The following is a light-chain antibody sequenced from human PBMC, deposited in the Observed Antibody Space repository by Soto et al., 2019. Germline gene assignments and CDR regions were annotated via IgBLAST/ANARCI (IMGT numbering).Light chain of an antibody. CDR3: QQYSSYPTT. J-gene: IGKJ5*01. CDR2: AAS. Sequence: DIQMTHSPSSLSAFVVDRFTMSCLASQGISSWLAWYQQKPEKALKSLIYAASTLQSGVPSRFSGSGSGTDFTLTISSLQPEDFATYYCQQYSSYPTTFGQGTRLEIK. CDR1: QGISSW. V-gene: IGKV1D-16*01.